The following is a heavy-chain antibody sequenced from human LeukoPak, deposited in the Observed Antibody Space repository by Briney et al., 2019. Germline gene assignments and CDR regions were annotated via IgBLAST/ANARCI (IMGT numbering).Heavy chain of an antibody. J-gene: IGHJ6*03. Sequence: PSGTLSLTCTVSGGSLNSDSYYGGWVRQPPGKGLFWIANINHDGSTYYNPSLKSRVTISIDTSKNQFSLNVSSVTAADTAIYYCVRLVTNYYHDRGLDYFYMDVWGKGTTVTVSS. D-gene: IGHD3-22*01. CDR3: VRLVTNYYHDRGLDYFYMDV. CDR1: GGSLNSDSYY. V-gene: IGHV4-39*01. CDR2: INHDGST.